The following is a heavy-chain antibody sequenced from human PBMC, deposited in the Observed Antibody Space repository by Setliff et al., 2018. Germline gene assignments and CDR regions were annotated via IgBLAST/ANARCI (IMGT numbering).Heavy chain of an antibody. CDR2: TIPIFGST. J-gene: IGHJ6*03. CDR1: GGTFSSCG. D-gene: IGHD5-18*01. V-gene: IGHV1-69*05. CDR3: AREGVDTRSSTDYRYYMDV. Sequence: SVKVSCKASGGTFSSCGISWVRQAPGQGLEWMGGTIPIFGSTNYAQKFQDRVTIITDESTSTAYMELSSLRTEDTAVYYCAREGVDTRSSTDYRYYMDVWGKGTTVTVSS.